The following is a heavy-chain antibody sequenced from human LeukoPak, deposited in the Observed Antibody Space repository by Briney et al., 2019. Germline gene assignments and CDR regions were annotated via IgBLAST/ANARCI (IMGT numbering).Heavy chain of an antibody. V-gene: IGHV4-4*07. CDR3: GRLGYIGAHYFLDF. J-gene: IGHJ4*02. CDR2: IYTTGTT. CDR1: SGSINSYY. Sequence: SETLSLTCTVSSGSINSYYWGWVRQPPGKGLEWIGRIYTTGTTQYNPSLKSRVTMSIDTSTNQFSLNLKSMTAADTAVYYCGRLGYIGAHYFLDFWSQGTLVAVS. D-gene: IGHD2-15*01.